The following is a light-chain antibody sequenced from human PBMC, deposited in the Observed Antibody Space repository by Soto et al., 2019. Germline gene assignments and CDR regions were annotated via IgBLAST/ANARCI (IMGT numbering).Light chain of an antibody. CDR1: QGVLDTSNNKNY. J-gene: IGKJ1*01. CDR2: WTS. CDR3: QLSRVTPWT. Sequence: DIVMTQSPDSLAVSLGERATINCRSSQGVLDTSNNKNYVAWFQQKLGQPPKLLIYWTSIREFGVPDRFSGSRSGTDFTLPIRGLQAEGVAVYYCQLSRVTPWTFAQATRVEI. V-gene: IGKV4-1*01.